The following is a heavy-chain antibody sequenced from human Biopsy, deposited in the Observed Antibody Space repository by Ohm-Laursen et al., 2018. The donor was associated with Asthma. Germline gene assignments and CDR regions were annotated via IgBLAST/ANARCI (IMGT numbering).Heavy chain of an antibody. CDR1: GFAVSRDH. V-gene: IGHV3-53*01. J-gene: IGHJ4*02. Sequence: SLRLSCSASGFAVSRDHMFWVRQAPGKGLEWVSVIYSGGTSHTADSVRGRFTISRDYSKNTLYLQVHGLRAEDTAVYYCARGDSSNWSHYYFDYWGQGTLVTVSS. CDR2: IYSGGTS. CDR3: ARGDSSNWSHYYFDY. D-gene: IGHD3-22*01.